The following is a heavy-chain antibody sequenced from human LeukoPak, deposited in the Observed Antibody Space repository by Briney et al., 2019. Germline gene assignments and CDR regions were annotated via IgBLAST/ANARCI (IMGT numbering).Heavy chain of an antibody. Sequence: SETLSLTCTVSGGSISSSSYYWGWIRQPPGKGLEWIGSIYYSGSTYYNPSLKSRVTISVDTSKNQFSLKLSSVTAADTAVYYCARDLGSGEYDYWGQGTLVTVSS. CDR1: GGSISSSSYY. CDR3: ARDLGSGEYDY. J-gene: IGHJ4*02. D-gene: IGHD3-10*01. CDR2: IYYSGST. V-gene: IGHV4-39*07.